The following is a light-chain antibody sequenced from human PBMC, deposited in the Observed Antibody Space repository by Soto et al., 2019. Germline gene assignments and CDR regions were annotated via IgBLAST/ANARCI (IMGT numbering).Light chain of an antibody. Sequence: EIVLTLNPDTLSLSPGERATLSCRASQSVSSYLAWYQQKPGQAPRLLIYDASTRATGIPARFSGSGSGTDFTLTITSLQPEDFAVYYCQQRSNWPPTFGQGTKVDI. J-gene: IGKJ1*01. CDR2: DAS. CDR1: QSVSSY. V-gene: IGKV3-11*01. CDR3: QQRSNWPPT.